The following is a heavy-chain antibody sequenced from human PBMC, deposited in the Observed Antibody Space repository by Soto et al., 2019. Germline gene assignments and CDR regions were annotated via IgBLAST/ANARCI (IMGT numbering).Heavy chain of an antibody. CDR2: IYYSGAT. CDR1: GGSLTSYY. D-gene: IGHD3-16*01. CDR3: ARGGHFYGMDV. V-gene: IGHV4-59*01. Sequence: ADTLSLTCSVSGGSLTSYYWSWIRQPPGKGLEWIGYIYYSGATNYNSSLKSRVTISVDTSKNQFSLKLSSVTAADTAVYYCARGGHFYGMDVWGQGTTVTV. J-gene: IGHJ6*02.